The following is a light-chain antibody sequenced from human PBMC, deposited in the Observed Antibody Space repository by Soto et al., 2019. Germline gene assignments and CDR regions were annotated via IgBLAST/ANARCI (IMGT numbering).Light chain of an antibody. CDR2: AAS. CDR1: QGISNY. V-gene: IGKV1-27*01. CDR3: QKYNSAPLT. Sequence: DIQMTQSPSSLSASVGDRVTITCRASQGISNYLAWYQQKPGKVPKLLICAASTLQSGFPSRFSGSGSGTGFTLTISSLPPEDVVTYYCQKYNSAPLTFGGGTKVEIK. J-gene: IGKJ4*01.